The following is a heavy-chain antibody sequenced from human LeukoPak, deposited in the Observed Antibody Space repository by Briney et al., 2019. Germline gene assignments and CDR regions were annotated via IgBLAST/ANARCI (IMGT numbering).Heavy chain of an antibody. D-gene: IGHD6-19*01. Sequence: GRSLRLSCAASGFTFGDYAMHWVRQAPGKGLEWVSGISWNSGSIGYADSVKGRFTISRDNAKNSLYLQMNSLRAEDTALYYCAKQAGYSSGRVLDVWGQGTTVTVSS. CDR3: AKQAGYSSGRVLDV. CDR1: GFTFGDYA. CDR2: ISWNSGSI. J-gene: IGHJ6*02. V-gene: IGHV3-9*01.